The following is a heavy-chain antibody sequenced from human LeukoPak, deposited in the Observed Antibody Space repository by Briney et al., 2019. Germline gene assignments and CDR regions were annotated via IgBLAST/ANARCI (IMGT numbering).Heavy chain of an antibody. V-gene: IGHV4-59*10. Sequence: PSETLSLTCAVYGGSFSGYYWSWIRQPAGKGLEWIGRIHTSGSTNYNPSLKSRVTMSVDTSKNQFSLKLSSVTAADTAVYFCARVRGQYSSGWYDYWGQGTLVTVSS. D-gene: IGHD6-19*01. CDR3: ARVRGQYSSGWYDY. CDR2: IHTSGST. J-gene: IGHJ4*02. CDR1: GGSFSGYY.